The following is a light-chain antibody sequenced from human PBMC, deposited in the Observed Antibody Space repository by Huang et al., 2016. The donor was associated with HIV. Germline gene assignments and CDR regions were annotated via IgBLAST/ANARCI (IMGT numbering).Light chain of an antibody. CDR2: DAS. CDR3: QQRSIWAT. Sequence: EIVLTQSPATLSLSPGDRATLSCRVSQSVGDYLAWYQQKSGQTPRLRIYDASNMATGIPARVSVSGSGTDFTLTISSLDLDDFAVYYCQQRSIWATFGQGTKVEI. J-gene: IGKJ1*01. V-gene: IGKV3-11*01. CDR1: QSVGDY.